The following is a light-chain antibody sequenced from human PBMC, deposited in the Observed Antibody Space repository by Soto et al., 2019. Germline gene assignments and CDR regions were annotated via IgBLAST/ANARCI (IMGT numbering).Light chain of an antibody. CDR2: KVS. V-gene: IGKV2-30*01. J-gene: IGKJ2*01. CDR1: LSLVFSDGITY. CDR3: MQGIYWPPYT. Sequence: AVLTQSPLSLPVTAGQPASISCRSSLSLVFSDGITYLSWFHQRPGQSPRRLIYKVSNRDSGVPDRFSGSGSVTDFTLKISRVEAEDVGIYYCMQGIYWPPYTFGQGTKLDLK.